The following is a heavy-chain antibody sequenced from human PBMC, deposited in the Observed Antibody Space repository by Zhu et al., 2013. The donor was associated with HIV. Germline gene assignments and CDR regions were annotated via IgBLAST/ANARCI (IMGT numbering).Heavy chain of an antibody. Sequence: VQLVESGGGVVQPGRSLRLSCAASGFSFTNYAMHWVRQAPGKGLEWVAFISYDGSNEDYIGSVKGRFIISRDSSKNTLYLQMNSLRAEDTAVYFCARESPLIAATCVSLHWGQGTLVTVS. CDR2: ISYDGSNE. CDR3: ARESPLIAATCVSLH. V-gene: IGHV3-30*03. J-gene: IGHJ4*02. D-gene: IGHD6-25*01. CDR1: GFSFTNYA.